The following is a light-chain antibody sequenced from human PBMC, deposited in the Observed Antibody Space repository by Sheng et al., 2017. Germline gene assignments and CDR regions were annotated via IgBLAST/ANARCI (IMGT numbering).Light chain of an antibody. CDR1: QSINDNY. CDR3: QQYGTSPKM. J-gene: IGKJ1*01. CDR2: YVS. V-gene: IGKV3-20*01. Sequence: EVVLTQSPGTLSLSPGDRATLSCRASQSINDNYLAWYQQKPGQAPRLLIYYVSTRATGIPDRFSGSGSGTDSLSPSNRLEPEDFAVYYCQQYGTSPKMFGQGTKVEIK.